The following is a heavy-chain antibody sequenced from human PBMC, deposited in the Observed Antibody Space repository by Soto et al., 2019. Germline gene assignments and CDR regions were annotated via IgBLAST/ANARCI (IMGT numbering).Heavy chain of an antibody. J-gene: IGHJ4*02. CDR3: AAAGGDFWSGYYV. CDR1: GFTFTSSA. D-gene: IGHD3-3*01. Sequence: QMQLVQSGPEVKKPGTSVKVSCKASGFTFTSSAMQWVRQARGQRLAWIGWIVVASGNTNYAQKFQERVTVTRDMSKSTAYMELSSLRSEVTAVYYCAAAGGDFWSGYYVWGQGTLVTVSS. V-gene: IGHV1-58*02. CDR2: IVVASGNT.